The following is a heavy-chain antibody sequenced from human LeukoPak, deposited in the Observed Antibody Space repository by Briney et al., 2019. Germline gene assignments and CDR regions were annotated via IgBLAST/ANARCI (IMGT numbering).Heavy chain of an antibody. D-gene: IGHD6-19*01. V-gene: IGHV1-69*04. CDR3: ARGLRGSSGWVFDY. J-gene: IGHJ4*02. CDR1: GGTFSSYA. CDR2: IIPILGIA. Sequence: SVKVSCKASGGTFSSYAISWVRQAPGQGLEWMGSIIPILGIANYAQKFQGRVTITADKSTSTAYMELSSLRSEDTAVYYCARGLRGSSGWVFDYWGQGTLVTVSS.